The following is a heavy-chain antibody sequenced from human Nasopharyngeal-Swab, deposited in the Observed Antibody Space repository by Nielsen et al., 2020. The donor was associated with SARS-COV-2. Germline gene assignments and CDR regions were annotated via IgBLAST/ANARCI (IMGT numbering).Heavy chain of an antibody. CDR2: IGAAGNT. CDR3: SKNEYFCFDF. CDR1: GFTFSSSA. V-gene: IGHV3-23*01. D-gene: IGHD2/OR15-2a*01. J-gene: IGHJ4*02. Sequence: GESLKISCAASGFTFSSSAISWVRQAPGMGLEWVSVIGAAGNTIYADSVKGRFTISRDNSKNTLYLQMNGLRAEDTAIYYCSKNEYFCFDFWGQGALVTVSS.